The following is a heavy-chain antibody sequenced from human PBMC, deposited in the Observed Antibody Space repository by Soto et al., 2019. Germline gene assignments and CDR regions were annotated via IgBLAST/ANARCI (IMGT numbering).Heavy chain of an antibody. CDR3: ARGIYEGSCGYYLDV. CDR1: SDAIRNRNYY. J-gene: IGHJ4*02. Sequence: LQLQESGLGLVKPSETLSLTCTVSSDAIRNRNYYWGWIRQPPGKGLEWIVSRYDDESTFYNPSLKRRVTVSIDTSKKQFSLKMTSVTAADMGVYYCARGIYEGSCGYYLDVWGQGNLVNVSS. V-gene: IGHV4-39*01. CDR2: RYDDEST. D-gene: IGHD3-22*01.